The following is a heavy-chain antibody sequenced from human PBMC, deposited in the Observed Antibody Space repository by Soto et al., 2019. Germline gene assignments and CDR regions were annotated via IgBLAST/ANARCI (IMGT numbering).Heavy chain of an antibody. CDR1: GFTFSSYW. CDR2: INSDGSST. Sequence: EVQLVESGGGLVQPGGSLRLSCAASGFTFSSYWMHWVRQAPGKGLVWVSRINSDGSSTSYADSVKGRFTISRDNAKNTLYLQMNSLRVEDTAVYYCARSPPGITMVRGRRYYYGMDVWGQGTTVTVSS. J-gene: IGHJ6*02. D-gene: IGHD3-10*01. V-gene: IGHV3-74*01. CDR3: ARSPPGITMVRGRRYYYGMDV.